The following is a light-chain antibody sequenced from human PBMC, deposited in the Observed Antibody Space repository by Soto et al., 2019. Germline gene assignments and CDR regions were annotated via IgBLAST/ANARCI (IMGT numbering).Light chain of an antibody. CDR2: RAS. CDR3: QQLDSMPIT. J-gene: IGKJ5*01. CDR1: QNIRTW. Sequence: DIQMTQSPSTLSASVGDRVTITCRASQNIRTWLAWYQQKPGKAPNLLIYRASTLASGVPSRFSGSGSGTDFVLTISSLQPEDSATYYCQQLDSMPITFGQGTRLEIK. V-gene: IGKV1-5*03.